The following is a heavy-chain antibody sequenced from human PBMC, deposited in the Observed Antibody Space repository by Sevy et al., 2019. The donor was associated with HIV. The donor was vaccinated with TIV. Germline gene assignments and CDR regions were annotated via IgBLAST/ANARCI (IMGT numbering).Heavy chain of an antibody. CDR3: ARDLVDRIDY. CDR2: ISSSSNYI. CDR1: GFAFSTYS. J-gene: IGHJ4*02. D-gene: IGHD6-6*01. Sequence: GGSLRLSCAAPGFAFSTYSMNWVRQAPGKGLEWVSSISSSSNYIYYADSVKGRFTISRDNARNSLYLQMNSLRAEDTAVYYCARDLVDRIDYWGQGTLVTVSS. V-gene: IGHV3-21*01.